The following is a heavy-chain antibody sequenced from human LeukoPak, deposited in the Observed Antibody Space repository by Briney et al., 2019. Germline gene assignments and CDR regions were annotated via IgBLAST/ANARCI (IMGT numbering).Heavy chain of an antibody. CDR1: GGSFSGYY. J-gene: IGHJ5*02. Sequence: SETLSLTCAVYGGSFSGYYWSWVRQPPGKGLEWIGEINHSGSTNYNPSLKSRVTISVDTSKNQFSLKLSSVTAADTAVYYCARCSSPIHSSSQRMLDPWGQGTLVTVSS. D-gene: IGHD6-6*01. CDR3: ARCSSPIHSSSQRMLDP. CDR2: INHSGST. V-gene: IGHV4-34*01.